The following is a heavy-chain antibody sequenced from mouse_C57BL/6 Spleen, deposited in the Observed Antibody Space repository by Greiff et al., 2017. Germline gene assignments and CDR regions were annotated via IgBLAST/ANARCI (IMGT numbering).Heavy chain of an antibody. CDR1: GYTFTSYC. CDR2: IYPGSGST. J-gene: IGHJ3*01. CDR3: ASDGYPPWFAY. Sequence: QVQLQQPGAELVKPGASVKMSCTASGYTFTSYCITWVKQRPGQGLEWIGDIYPGSGSTNYNAKFKSKATLTVDTSSSPAYMQLSSLTSEDAAVYDCASDGYPPWFAYWGQGTLVTVSA. D-gene: IGHD2-3*01. V-gene: IGHV1-55*01.